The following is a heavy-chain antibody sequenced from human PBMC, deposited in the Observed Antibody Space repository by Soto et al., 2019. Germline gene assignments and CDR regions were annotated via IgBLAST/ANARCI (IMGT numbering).Heavy chain of an antibody. CDR3: ATGAHFTVTTFNYYMDV. J-gene: IGHJ6*03. Sequence: ASVKVSCKVSGYTLTELSMHWVRQAPGKGLEWMGGFDPEDGETIYSQKFQGRVTMTEDTSIDTAYLELSSLRSEDTAVYYCATGAHFTVTTFNYYMDVRGKGTTVTVSS. CDR2: FDPEDGET. CDR1: GYTLTELS. D-gene: IGHD4-4*01. V-gene: IGHV1-24*01.